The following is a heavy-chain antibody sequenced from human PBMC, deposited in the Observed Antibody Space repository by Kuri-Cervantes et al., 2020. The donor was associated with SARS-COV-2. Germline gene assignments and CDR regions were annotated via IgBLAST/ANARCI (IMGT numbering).Heavy chain of an antibody. D-gene: IGHD2-15*01. Sequence: SETLSLTCTVSGGSISSSSYYWGWIRQPPGKGLEWIGSIYYSGSTYYNPSLKSRVTISVDTSKNQSSLKLSSVTAADTAVYYCTIAATVYYYYGMDVWGQGTTVTVSS. CDR2: IYYSGST. CDR1: GGSISSSSYY. CDR3: TIAATVYYYYGMDV. J-gene: IGHJ6*02. V-gene: IGHV4-39*01.